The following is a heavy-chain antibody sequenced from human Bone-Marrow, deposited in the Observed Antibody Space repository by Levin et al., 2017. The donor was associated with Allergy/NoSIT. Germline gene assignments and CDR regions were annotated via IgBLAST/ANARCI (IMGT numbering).Heavy chain of an antibody. Sequence: SQTLSLTCTVSGGSISSYYWSWIRQLPGKGLEWIGYIYYSGSTNYNPSLKSRVTISVDTSKNQFSLKLSSVTAADTAVYYCARARITMVRGVIRGFDYWGQGTLVTVSS. CDR3: ARARITMVRGVIRGFDY. V-gene: IGHV4-59*01. D-gene: IGHD3-10*01. CDR1: GGSISSYY. J-gene: IGHJ4*02. CDR2: IYYSGST.